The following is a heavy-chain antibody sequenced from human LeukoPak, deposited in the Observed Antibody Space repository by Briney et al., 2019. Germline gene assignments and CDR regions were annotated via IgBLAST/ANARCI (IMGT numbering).Heavy chain of an antibody. V-gene: IGHV3-43*02. CDR3: AKDRNWNYEGNWFDP. CDR2: ISGDGGST. D-gene: IGHD1-7*01. Sequence: GGSLRLSCAASGFTFDDYAMHWVRQAPGKGLEWVSLISGDGGSTYYADSVKGRFTISRDNSKYSLYLQMNSLRTEDTALYYCAKDRNWNYEGNWFDPWGQGTLVTVSS. J-gene: IGHJ5*02. CDR1: GFTFDDYA.